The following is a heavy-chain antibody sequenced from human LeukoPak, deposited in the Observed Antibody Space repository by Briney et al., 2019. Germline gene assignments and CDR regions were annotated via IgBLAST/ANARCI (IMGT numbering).Heavy chain of an antibody. CDR3: ARAFSPALQLERWDPQYYMDV. D-gene: IGHD1-1*01. CDR1: GFTFDDYA. V-gene: IGHV3-20*04. CDR2: INWEGGSK. Sequence: PGGSLGLSCAASGFTFDDYAMSWVRQGPGKRLEWVSGINWEGGSKGYADTVTGQFTISRDNANNSLYLQMNSLRAEDTALYYCARAFSPALQLERWDPQYYMDVWGKGTTVTVSS. J-gene: IGHJ6*03.